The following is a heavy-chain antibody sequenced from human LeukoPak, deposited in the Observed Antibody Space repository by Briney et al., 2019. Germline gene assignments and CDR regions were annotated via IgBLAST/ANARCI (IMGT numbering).Heavy chain of an antibody. Sequence: NSSLKSRVTISVDKSRNQISLKVTSVTAADTAVYYCARERQNKDFWSGGDYWGQGTLVTVSS. J-gene: IGHJ4*02. D-gene: IGHD3-3*01. CDR3: ARERQNKDFWSGGDY. V-gene: IGHV4-4*02.